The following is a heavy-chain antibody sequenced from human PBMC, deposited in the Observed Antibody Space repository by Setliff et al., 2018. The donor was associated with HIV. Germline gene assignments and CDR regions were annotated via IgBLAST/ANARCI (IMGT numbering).Heavy chain of an antibody. J-gene: IGHJ4*02. CDR3: ARGSYGSVLL. V-gene: IGHV6-1*01. D-gene: IGHD6-19*01. CDR1: GDNVSSDRTA. Sequence: PSQTLSLTCAISGDNVSSDRTAWNWIRQSPSRGLEWLGRTHYRSRWYFDYAVSVKSRISINPDTSKNQFSLQLSSVTPEDTAVYYCARGSYGSVLLWGQGTLVTVSS. CDR2: THYRSRWYF.